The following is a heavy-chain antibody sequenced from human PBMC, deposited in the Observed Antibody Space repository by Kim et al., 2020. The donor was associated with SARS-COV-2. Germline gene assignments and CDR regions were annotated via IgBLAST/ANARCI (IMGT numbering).Heavy chain of an antibody. CDR2: INTNTGNP. D-gene: IGHD3-22*01. CDR1: GYTFTSYA. CDR3: ARAAATYYYDSSGYYPFDAFDI. Sequence: ASVKVSCKASGYTFTSYAMNWVRQAPGQGLEWMGWINTNTGNPTYAQGFTGRFVFSLDTSVSTAYLQISSLKAEDTAVYYCARAAATYYYDSSGYYPFDAFDIWGQGTMVTVSS. V-gene: IGHV7-4-1*02. J-gene: IGHJ3*02.